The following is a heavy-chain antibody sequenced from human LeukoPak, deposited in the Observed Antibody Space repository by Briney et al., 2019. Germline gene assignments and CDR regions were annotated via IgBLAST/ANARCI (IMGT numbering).Heavy chain of an antibody. D-gene: IGHD6-19*01. CDR1: GFTFDDYA. J-gene: IGHJ3*02. Sequence: PGGSLRLSCAASGFTFDDYATHWVRQAPGKGLEWVSSIGWNSGSIGYADSVKGRFTISRDNAKNSLYLQMNSLRAEDTAVYFCATGTTAVAYRTFDIWGQGTMVTVSS. CDR3: ATGTTAVAYRTFDI. V-gene: IGHV3-9*01. CDR2: IGWNSGSI.